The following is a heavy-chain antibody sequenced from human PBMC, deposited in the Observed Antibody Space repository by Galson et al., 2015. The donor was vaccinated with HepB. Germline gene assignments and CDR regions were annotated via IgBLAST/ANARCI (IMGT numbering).Heavy chain of an antibody. CDR3: ARQIGYCSSTSCYSAMLVFMD. D-gene: IGHD2-2*02. Sequence: SLRLSCAASGFTFSSYAMSWVRQAPGKGLEWVSAISGSGGSTYYADSVKGRFTISRDNSKNTLYLQMNSLRAEDTAVYYCARQIGYCSSTSCYSAMLVFMDWGQGTLVTVSS. J-gene: IGHJ4*02. CDR2: ISGSGGST. CDR1: GFTFSSYA. V-gene: IGHV3-23*01.